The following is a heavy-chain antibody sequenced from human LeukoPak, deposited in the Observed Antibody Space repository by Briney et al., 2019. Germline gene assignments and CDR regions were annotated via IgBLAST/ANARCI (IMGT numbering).Heavy chain of an antibody. V-gene: IGHV3-7*03. CDR3: ARDECSGGSCYYYYYYGMDV. CDR2: IKQDGSEK. D-gene: IGHD2-15*01. CDR1: GFTLSSYW. J-gene: IGHJ6*04. Sequence: GSLRLSCAASGFTLSSYWMSWVRQAPGKGLEGVAIIKQDGSEKYYVDSVKGRFTIYRDNAKNSLYLQMNSLRAEDTAVYYCARDECSGGSCYYYYYYGMDVWGKGTTVTVSS.